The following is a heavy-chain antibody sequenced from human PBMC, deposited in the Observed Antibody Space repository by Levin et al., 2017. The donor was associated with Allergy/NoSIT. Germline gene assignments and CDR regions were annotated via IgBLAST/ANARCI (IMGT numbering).Heavy chain of an antibody. CDR3: ARVPGDSYSSSSSDPYWWFDP. D-gene: IGHD6-6*01. V-gene: IGHV3-21*01. J-gene: IGHJ5*02. Sequence: KTGGSLRLSCAASGFTFSSYSMNWVRQAPGKGLEWVSSISSSSSYIYYADSVKGRFTISRDNAKNSLYLQMNSLRAEDTAVYYCARVPGDSYSSSSSDPYWWFDPWGQGTLVTVSS. CDR1: GFTFSSYS. CDR2: ISSSSSYI.